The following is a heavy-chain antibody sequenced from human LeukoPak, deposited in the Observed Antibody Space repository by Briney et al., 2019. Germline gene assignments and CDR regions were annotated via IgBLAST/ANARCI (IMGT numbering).Heavy chain of an antibody. V-gene: IGHV3-30*18. CDR3: AKDQSMVRGVHYYYYGMDV. Sequence: GGPLRLSCAASGFTFSSYGMHWVRQAPGKGLEWVAVISYDGSNKYYADSVKGRFTISRDNSKNTLYLQMNSLRAEDTAVYYCAKDQSMVRGVHYYYYGMDVWGQGTTVTVSS. CDR1: GFTFSSYG. CDR2: ISYDGSNK. J-gene: IGHJ6*02. D-gene: IGHD3-10*01.